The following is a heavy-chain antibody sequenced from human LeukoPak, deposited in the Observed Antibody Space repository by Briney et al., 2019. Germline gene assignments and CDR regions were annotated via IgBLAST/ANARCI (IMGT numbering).Heavy chain of an antibody. CDR1: GGSISSYY. CDR3: ARGIAARSIDY. CDR2: IYYSGST. Sequence: SETLSLTCTVSGGSISSYYWSWIRQPPGKGLEWIGYIYYSGSTNYNPSLKSRVTISVDKSKNQFSLKLSSVTAADTAVYYCARGIAARSIDYWGQGTLVTVSP. V-gene: IGHV4-59*12. D-gene: IGHD6-6*01. J-gene: IGHJ4*02.